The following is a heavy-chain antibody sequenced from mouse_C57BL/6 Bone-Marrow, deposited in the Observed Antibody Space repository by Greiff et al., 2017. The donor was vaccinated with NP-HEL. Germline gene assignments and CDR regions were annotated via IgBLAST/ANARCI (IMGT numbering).Heavy chain of an antibody. D-gene: IGHD1-1*01. J-gene: IGHJ3*01. CDR3: ARADYSWFAY. CDR1: GYTFTSYG. V-gene: IGHV1-81*01. CDR2: IYPRSGNT. Sequence: VQLQQSGAELARPGAPVKLSCKASGYTFTSYGISWVKQRTGQGLEWIGEIYPRSGNTYYNEKFKGKATLTADKSSSTAYMELRSLTSEDSAVYFCARADYSWFAYWGQGTLVTVSA.